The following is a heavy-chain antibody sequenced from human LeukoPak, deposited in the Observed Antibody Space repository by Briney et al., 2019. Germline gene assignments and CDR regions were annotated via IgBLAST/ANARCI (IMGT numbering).Heavy chain of an antibody. V-gene: IGHV4-59*12. CDR1: GGFISSYY. Sequence: SSETLSLTCTVSGGFISSYYWSWIRQPPGKGLEWIGYIYYSGSTNYNPSLKSRVTISVDTSKNQFSLKLSSVTAADTAAYYCARELSTMVRGVILTVNWFDPWGQGTLVTVSS. CDR3: ARELSTMVRGVILTVNWFDP. J-gene: IGHJ5*02. CDR2: IYYSGST. D-gene: IGHD3-10*01.